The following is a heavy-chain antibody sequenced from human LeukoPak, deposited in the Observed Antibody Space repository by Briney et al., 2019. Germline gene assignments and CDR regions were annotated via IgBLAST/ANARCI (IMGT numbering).Heavy chain of an antibody. D-gene: IGHD3-10*01. V-gene: IGHV4-39*07. CDR2: IYYSGST. CDR3: ARAGRPFYGSGSYAYDY. J-gene: IGHJ4*02. CDR1: GGSISSSSYY. Sequence: SETLSLTCTVSGGSISSSSYYWGWIRQPPGKGLEWIGCIYYSGSTYYNPSLKSRVTISVDTSKNQFSLKLSSVTAADTAVYYCARAGRPFYGSGSYAYDYWGQGTLVTVSS.